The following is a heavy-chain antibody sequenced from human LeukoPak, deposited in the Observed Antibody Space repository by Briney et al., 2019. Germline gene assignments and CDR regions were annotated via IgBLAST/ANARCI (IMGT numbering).Heavy chain of an antibody. D-gene: IGHD4-17*01. CDR1: GFTVSSNY. J-gene: IGHJ4*02. V-gene: IGHV3-53*01. Sequence: GGSLRLSCAASGFTVSSNYMSWVRQAPGKGLEWVSVIYSGGSTYYADSVKGRFTISRGNSKNTLYLQMNSLRAEDTAVYYCAREPSDSRDYAGFDYWGQGTLVTVSS. CDR2: IYSGGST. CDR3: AREPSDSRDYAGFDY.